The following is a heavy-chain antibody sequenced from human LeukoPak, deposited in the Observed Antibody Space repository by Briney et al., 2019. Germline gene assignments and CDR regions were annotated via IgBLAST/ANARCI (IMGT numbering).Heavy chain of an antibody. D-gene: IGHD4-23*01. CDR3: AKNLNGGNTHSDY. V-gene: IGHV3-23*01. CDR1: GFIFSSYA. Sequence: PGGSLRLSCAASGFIFSSYAMNWVRQAPGKGLDWVSTISGGDTSTFYADSVKGRFTISRDNSKNTLYLQMNNLRAEDTAVYYCAKNLNGGNTHSDYWGQGTLVTVSS. CDR2: ISGGDTST. J-gene: IGHJ4*02.